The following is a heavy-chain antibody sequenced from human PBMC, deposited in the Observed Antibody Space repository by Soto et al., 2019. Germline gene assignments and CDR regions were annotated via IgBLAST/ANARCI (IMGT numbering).Heavy chain of an antibody. CDR2: VNPILSMS. V-gene: IGHV1-69*02. CDR3: ATSYGSGYRAFDY. Sequence: QVQLVQSGAELKKPGSSVKVSCKASGDTFIFYTINWVRQAPGLGLEWMGRVNPILSMSNYAQKFQGRVTMTADKYTSTAYMELRSLRSEDTAFYYCATSYGSGYRAFDYWGQGALVTVSS. D-gene: IGHD3-10*01. CDR1: GDTFIFYT. J-gene: IGHJ4*02.